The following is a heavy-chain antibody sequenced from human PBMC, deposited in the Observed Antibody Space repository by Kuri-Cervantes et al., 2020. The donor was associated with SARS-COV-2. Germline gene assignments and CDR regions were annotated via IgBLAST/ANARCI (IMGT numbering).Heavy chain of an antibody. V-gene: IGHV5-51*01. CDR3: ARRAYGEQVDYSDMDV. CDR2: IYPGDYDT. D-gene: IGHD4-17*01. Sequence: VSCEGTGYSFTSYWIGCVRQMPGQGLEWMGIIYPGDYDTKYSPSFQGQVTITADKSISTAFLQWSSLKASDTAMYYCARRAYGEQVDYSDMDVWGKGTTVTVSS. J-gene: IGHJ6*03. CDR1: GYSFTSYW.